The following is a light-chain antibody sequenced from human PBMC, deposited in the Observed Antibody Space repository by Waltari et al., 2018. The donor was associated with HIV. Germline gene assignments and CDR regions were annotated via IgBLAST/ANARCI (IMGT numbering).Light chain of an antibody. J-gene: IGLJ2*01. V-gene: IGLV3-21*02. Sequence: SYVLTPPPSVSVAPGQTARITCSGNNIGSTGVHWYRHKPGQAPGLVVHDDSDRPSGIPDQFSGSKSGSTATLSISGAEVGDEADYYCQVWESRIEHMVFGGGTKLTVL. CDR2: DDS. CDR1: NIGSTG. CDR3: QVWESRIEHMV.